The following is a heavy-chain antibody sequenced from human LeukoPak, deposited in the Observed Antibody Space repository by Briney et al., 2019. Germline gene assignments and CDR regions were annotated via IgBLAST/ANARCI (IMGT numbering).Heavy chain of an antibody. D-gene: IGHD3-16*01. J-gene: IGHJ4*02. V-gene: IGHV4-59*08. Sequence: SETLSLTCTVSGGSISSYYWSWIGQPPGKGLEWSGYIHNSVTNSKPSLKSRVTISVDTSKNQSSLKLSSVTAADTAVYYCARYGGYYFDYWGQGTLVTVSS. CDR2: IHNSVT. CDR1: GGSISSYY. CDR3: ARYGGYYFDY.